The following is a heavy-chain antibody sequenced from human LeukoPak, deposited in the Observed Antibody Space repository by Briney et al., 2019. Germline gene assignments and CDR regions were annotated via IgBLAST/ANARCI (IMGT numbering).Heavy chain of an antibody. CDR1: NGSISAFY. J-gene: IGHJ4*02. V-gene: IGHV4-59*01. Sequence: SETLSLTCTVSNGSISAFYWSWFRQSPGKTLEWIGYIYHSGSTNYNPSLESRVSISVDKSKNHFSLKMNSVTAADTAVYYCAGDRSGWFDFWGQGTLVTVSS. CDR2: IYHSGST. D-gene: IGHD6-19*01. CDR3: AGDRSGWFDF.